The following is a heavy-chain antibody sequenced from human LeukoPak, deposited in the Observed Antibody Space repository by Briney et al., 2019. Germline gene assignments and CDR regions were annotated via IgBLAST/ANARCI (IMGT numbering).Heavy chain of an antibody. CDR1: GYTFTSYG. V-gene: IGHV1-18*01. J-gene: IGHJ5*02. CDR3: ARDLWHDYGDYGFIGWFDP. CDR2: ISAYNGNT. Sequence: ASVKVSCKASGYTFTSYGISWVRQAPGQGLEWMGWISAYNGNTNYAQKLQGRVIMTTDTSTSTAYMELRSLRSDDTAVYYCARDLWHDYGDYGFIGWFDPWGQGTLVTVSS. D-gene: IGHD4-17*01.